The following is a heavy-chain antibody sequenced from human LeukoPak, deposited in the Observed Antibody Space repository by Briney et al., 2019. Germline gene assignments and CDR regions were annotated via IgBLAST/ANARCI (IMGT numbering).Heavy chain of an antibody. CDR2: IYYSGST. V-gene: IGHV4-39*01. D-gene: IGHD3-10*01. CDR1: GGSISSNSYY. J-gene: IGHJ4*02. Sequence: SETLSLTCAVSGGSISSNSYYWGWIRQPPGKGLEWIGSIYYSGSTYYNPSLKSRVTISVDTSKNQFSLKLSSVTAADTAVYFCARTRYYYNSRSYGAPYYFDYWGQGPLVTVSS. CDR3: ARTRYYYNSRSYGAPYYFDY.